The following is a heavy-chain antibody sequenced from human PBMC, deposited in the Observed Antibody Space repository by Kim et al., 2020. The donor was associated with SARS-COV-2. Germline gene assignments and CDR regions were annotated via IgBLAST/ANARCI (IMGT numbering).Heavy chain of an antibody. V-gene: IGHV1-3*01. CDR3: ARDLLSRAWIYYYYGMDV. CDR2: INAGNGNT. CDR1: GYTFTSYA. J-gene: IGHJ6*02. Sequence: ASVKVACKASGYTFTSYAMHWVRQAPGQRLEWMGWINAGNGNTKYSQKFQGRVTITRDTSASTAYMELSSLRSEDTAVYYCARDLLSRAWIYYYYGMDVWGQGTTVTVSS. D-gene: IGHD2-2*03.